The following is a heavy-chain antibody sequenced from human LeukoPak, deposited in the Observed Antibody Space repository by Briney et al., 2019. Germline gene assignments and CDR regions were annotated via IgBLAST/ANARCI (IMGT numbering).Heavy chain of an antibody. J-gene: IGHJ4*02. V-gene: IGHV1-69*01. Sequence: ASVKVSCKASGGTFSSYAISWVRQAPGQGLEWMGGIIPIFGTANYAQKFQGRVTITADESTSTAYMELSSLRSEDTAVYYCARSEDIVVVPASGGDYWGQGTLVTVSP. CDR2: IIPIFGTA. CDR1: GGTFSSYA. D-gene: IGHD2-2*01. CDR3: ARSEDIVVVPASGGDY.